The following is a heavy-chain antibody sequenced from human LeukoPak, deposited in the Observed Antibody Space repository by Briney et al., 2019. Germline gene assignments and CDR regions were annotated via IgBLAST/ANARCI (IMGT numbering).Heavy chain of an antibody. Sequence: NPSETLSLTCTVSDDSITMYYWTWIRQPPGKGLEWIGYIDHTGSTNFNPSLNGRVSISRDTSKNLFSLRLRSVTAADTAVYYCARTYYPASMDVWGKGTTVTISS. CDR2: IDHTGST. J-gene: IGHJ6*03. V-gene: IGHV4-59*12. D-gene: IGHD3-10*01. CDR3: ARTYYPASMDV. CDR1: DDSITMYY.